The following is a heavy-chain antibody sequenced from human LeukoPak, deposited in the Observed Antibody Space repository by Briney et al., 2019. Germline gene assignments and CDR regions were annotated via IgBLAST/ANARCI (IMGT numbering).Heavy chain of an antibody. CDR3: ARGKYYDRYAFDI. J-gene: IGHJ3*02. Sequence: ASVKVSCKASGYTFTTYDINSGRQATRQRLERMGWMNPNSGNTGYAQKFQGRVTMTRNTSIPTAYMELSSLISEDTAVYYCARGKYYDRYAFDIWGQGTMGTVSS. D-gene: IGHD3-16*01. V-gene: IGHV1-8*01. CDR2: MNPNSGNT. CDR1: GYTFTTYD.